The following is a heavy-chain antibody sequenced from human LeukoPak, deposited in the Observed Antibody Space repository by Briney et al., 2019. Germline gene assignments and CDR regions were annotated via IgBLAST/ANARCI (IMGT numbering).Heavy chain of an antibody. V-gene: IGHV4-34*01. Sequence: SETLSLTCAVYGGSFSGYYWSWIRQPPGKGLEWIGEINHSGSTNYNPSLKSRVTISVDTSKNQFSLKLSSVTAADTAVYYCARHMSGKYYDFWSGYLRYYYMDVWGKGTTVIVSS. D-gene: IGHD3-3*01. CDR2: INHSGST. CDR1: GGSFSGYY. CDR3: ARHMSGKYYDFWSGYLRYYYMDV. J-gene: IGHJ6*03.